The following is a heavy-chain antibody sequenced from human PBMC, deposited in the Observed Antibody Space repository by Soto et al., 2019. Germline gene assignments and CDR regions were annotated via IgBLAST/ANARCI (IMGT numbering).Heavy chain of an antibody. D-gene: IGHD2-21*02. Sequence: GGSLRLSCAASGFTFSSYGMHWVRQAPGKGLEWVAVIWYDGSNKYYADSVKGRFTISRDNSKNTLYLQMNSLRAEDTAVYYCAREYCGGDCYSGYYYYGMDVWGQGTTVTAP. CDR1: GFTFSSYG. CDR3: AREYCGGDCYSGYYYYGMDV. CDR2: IWYDGSNK. J-gene: IGHJ6*02. V-gene: IGHV3-33*01.